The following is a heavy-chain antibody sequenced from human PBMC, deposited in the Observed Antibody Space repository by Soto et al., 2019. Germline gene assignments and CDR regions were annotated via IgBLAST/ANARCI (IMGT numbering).Heavy chain of an antibody. CDR3: ARAVRSKRNGMDV. Sequence: GGSLILSCAASGFTLSSYSMHCVRQAPGKGLVWVSRINSDGSSTSYADSVKGRFTISRDNAKNTLYLQMNSLRAEDTAVYYCARAVRSKRNGMDVWGQGTTVTVSS. V-gene: IGHV3-74*01. CDR2: INSDGSST. J-gene: IGHJ6*02. D-gene: IGHD2-2*01. CDR1: GFTLSSYS.